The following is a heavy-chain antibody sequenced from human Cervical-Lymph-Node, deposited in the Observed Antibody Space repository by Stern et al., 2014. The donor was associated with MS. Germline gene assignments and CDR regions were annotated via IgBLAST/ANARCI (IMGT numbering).Heavy chain of an antibody. CDR2: IYYSGNT. CDR3: ARVGLVSALIDY. V-gene: IGHV4-31*03. D-gene: IGHD2-21*01. CDR1: GGSISGGVYY. Sequence: QVQLVQSGPGLVKPSQTLSLTCSVSGGSISGGVYYWSWIRQHPGKGLEYIGHIYYSGNTYYNPSLKSRVTISIDTSKNQFSLKLRSVTAADTAVYYCARVGLVSALIDYWGQGTLVTVSS. J-gene: IGHJ4*02.